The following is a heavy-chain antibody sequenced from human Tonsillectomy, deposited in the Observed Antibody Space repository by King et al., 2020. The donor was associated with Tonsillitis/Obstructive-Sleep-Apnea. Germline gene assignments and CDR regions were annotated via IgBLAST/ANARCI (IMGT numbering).Heavy chain of an antibody. CDR2: LDSAGSIA. Sequence: VQLVESGGGLVQPGGSLRLSCAASGFTFSNYWMHWVRQAPGKGLVWVSRLDSAGSIASYADSVNGRFTISRDNAKNTLYLQMNSLRAEDTAVYYCVRHDYGDYVYQVFTYWGQGTLVTVSS. CDR1: GFTFSNYW. V-gene: IGHV3-74*01. CDR3: VRHDYGDYVYQVFTY. D-gene: IGHD4-17*01. J-gene: IGHJ4*02.